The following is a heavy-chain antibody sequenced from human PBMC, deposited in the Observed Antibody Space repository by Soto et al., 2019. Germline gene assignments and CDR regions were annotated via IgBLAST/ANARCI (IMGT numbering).Heavy chain of an antibody. CDR3: VYYGEKSNYDGVGDFQYCLDV. CDR2: INPKSGAT. Sequence: GASVKVSCKASGYRFTGYDLHWVRQAPGQGLQWMGWINPKSGATDYAQKFQGRVTMTREMSTNTAYLELSGLRSDDTADDTAVYYGEKSNYDGVGDFQYCLDVWGQGTLVTVSS. D-gene: IGHD3-16*01. J-gene: IGHJ4*02. V-gene: IGHV1-2*02. CDR1: GYRFTGYD.